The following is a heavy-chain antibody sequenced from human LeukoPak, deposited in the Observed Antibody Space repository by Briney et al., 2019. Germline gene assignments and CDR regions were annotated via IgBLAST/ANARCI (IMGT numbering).Heavy chain of an antibody. CDR2: SGTAGDT. Sequence: GGSLRLSCAASGFTFSSSAMNWVRQVPGKGLEWVSASGTAGDTYYSDSVKGRFTISRDDSKNTLYLQMTSLRAEDTAVYYCAKKTPGTYPFDYWGQGTLVTVSP. J-gene: IGHJ4*02. V-gene: IGHV3-23*01. CDR1: GFTFSSSA. D-gene: IGHD6-13*01. CDR3: AKKTPGTYPFDY.